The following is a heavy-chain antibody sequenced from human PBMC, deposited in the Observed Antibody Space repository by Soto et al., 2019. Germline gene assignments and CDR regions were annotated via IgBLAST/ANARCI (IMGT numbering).Heavy chain of an antibody. CDR1: GGSFSGYY. D-gene: IGHD5-12*01. Sequence: QVQLQQWGAGLLKPSETLSLTCAVYGGSFSGYYWSWIRQPPGKGLEWIGEINHSGSTNYNPSLKSRVTISVDTSKNQFSLKLSSVTAADTAVYYCARGPNRRPYEVNDYWGQGTLVTVSS. V-gene: IGHV4-34*01. CDR3: ARGPNRRPYEVNDY. J-gene: IGHJ4*02. CDR2: INHSGST.